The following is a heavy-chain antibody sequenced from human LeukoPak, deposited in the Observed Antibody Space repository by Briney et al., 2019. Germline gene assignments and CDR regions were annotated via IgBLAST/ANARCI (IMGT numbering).Heavy chain of an antibody. CDR1: GFTFTSSA. CDR2: IVVGSGNT. D-gene: IGHD3-10*01. Sequence: SVKVSCKASGFTFTSSAMQWVRQARGQRLEWIGWIVVGSGNTNYAQKFQERVTITRDMSTSAAYMELSSLRSEDTAVYYCAAELWFGGGYGMDVWGQGTTVTVSS. J-gene: IGHJ6*02. V-gene: IGHV1-58*02. CDR3: AAELWFGGGYGMDV.